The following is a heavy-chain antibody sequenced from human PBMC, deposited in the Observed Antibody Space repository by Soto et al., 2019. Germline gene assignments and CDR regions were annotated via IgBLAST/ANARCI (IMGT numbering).Heavy chain of an antibody. CDR1: GFILSSHA. V-gene: IGHV3-30-3*01. CDR3: AREMGYCVSTSCPFDY. CDR2: TSYDGSNK. D-gene: IGHD2-2*01. Sequence: QVQLVESGGGVVQPGRSLRLSCTASGFILSSHAMHWVRQAPGKGLEWVAITSYDGSNKYHADSVKGRFTISRDNSKNTPSLQMNSLRAEDTAVYYRAREMGYCVSTSCPFDYWGQGTLVTVSS. J-gene: IGHJ4*02.